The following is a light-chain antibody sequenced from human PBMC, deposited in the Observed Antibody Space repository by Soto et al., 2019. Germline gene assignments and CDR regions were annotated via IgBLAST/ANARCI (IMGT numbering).Light chain of an antibody. CDR2: EAS. J-gene: IGKJ5*01. CDR1: QTVSSS. CDR3: QLPIFLLHT. Sequence: SLVTLSLKKGERAALSCRASQTVSSSLAWYQQKPGQAPRLLIYEASNRATGIPARFSGSGSGADFTLTICCLEPEDFTRYCSQLPIFLLHTF. V-gene: IGKV3-11*01.